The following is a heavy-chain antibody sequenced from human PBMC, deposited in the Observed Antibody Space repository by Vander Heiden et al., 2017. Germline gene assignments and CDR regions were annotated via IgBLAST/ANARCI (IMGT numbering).Heavy chain of an antibody. Sequence: EVQLVESGGGLVQPGGSLRLSCAASGFTFSSYWMSWIRQAPGKGLEWVANINQDGGAKYCVDSVKGRFTISRDNAKNSLYLQMNSLRAEDTAVYYCARGDYYDSSGYFTDAFDIWGQGTMVTVSS. J-gene: IGHJ3*02. CDR1: GFTFSSYW. V-gene: IGHV3-7*04. CDR2: INQDGGAK. CDR3: ARGDYYDSSGYFTDAFDI. D-gene: IGHD3-22*01.